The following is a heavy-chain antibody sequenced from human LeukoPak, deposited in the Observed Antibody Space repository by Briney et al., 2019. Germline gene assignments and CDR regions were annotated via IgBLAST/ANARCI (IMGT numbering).Heavy chain of an antibody. V-gene: IGHV1-18*01. J-gene: IGHJ3*02. D-gene: IGHD3-3*01. Sequence: ASVKVSCKASGYTFTSYGKSWERHAPAQGLEWLGWINAYYSNTNYAQKRQGRVTMTTDTFTSTAYMELRSLRSDDTSVSYCARAERISIFGVVIRTDAFDIWGQGTMVTVSS. CDR2: INAYYSNT. CDR1: GYTFTSYG. CDR3: ARAERISIFGVVIRTDAFDI.